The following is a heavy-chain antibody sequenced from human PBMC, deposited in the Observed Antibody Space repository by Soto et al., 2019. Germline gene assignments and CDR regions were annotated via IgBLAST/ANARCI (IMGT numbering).Heavy chain of an antibody. V-gene: IGHV3-23*01. D-gene: IGHD5-12*01. J-gene: IGHJ3*01. CDR3: ARDYVPVTPHYSGLSGV. CDR2: ISETNSAT. CDR1: GFASVTYA. Sequence: EGQLLESGGRLVQPGGSLRISCAASGFASVTYAISWVRQAPGKGLEWISAISETNSATYYAVSVRGRFTISRDISKSAVYLQLISLRADDTAVYYCARDYVPVTPHYSGLSGVWGQGTMVTVSS.